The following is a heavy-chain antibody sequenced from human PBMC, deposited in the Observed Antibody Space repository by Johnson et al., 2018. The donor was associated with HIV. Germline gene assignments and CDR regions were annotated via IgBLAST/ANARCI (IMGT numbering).Heavy chain of an antibody. V-gene: IGHV3-7*01. Sequence: VQLVESGGGLVQPGGSLRLSCAASGFTFSASWMNWVRQAPGKGLEWVANIHQDGSQKHYVDSVKGRFTISRDNAKNSLFLQMNTLRAEDTAVYYCARDVSYRYDSDGWADAFDIWGQGTMVTVSS. D-gene: IGHD3-22*01. CDR1: GFTFSASW. J-gene: IGHJ3*02. CDR3: ARDVSYRYDSDGWADAFDI. CDR2: IHQDGSQK.